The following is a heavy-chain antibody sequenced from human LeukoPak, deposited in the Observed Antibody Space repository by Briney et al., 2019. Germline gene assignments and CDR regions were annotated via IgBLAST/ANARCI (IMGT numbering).Heavy chain of an antibody. D-gene: IGHD3-16*01. CDR1: GYGFTSYW. CDR2: IYPGDSDT. V-gene: IGHV5-51*01. CDR3: ARLPYVGGTFDY. Sequence: GESLKISCKGSGYGFTSYWIGWVRQMPGKGLEWMGMIYPGDSDTRFSPSFQGQVTISGDRSISTAYLQRSSLKASDTAMYYCARLPYVGGTFDYWGQGTLVTVSS. J-gene: IGHJ4*02.